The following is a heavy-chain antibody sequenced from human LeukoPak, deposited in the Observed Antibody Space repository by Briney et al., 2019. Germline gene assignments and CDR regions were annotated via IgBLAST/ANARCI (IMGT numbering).Heavy chain of an antibody. CDR1: GYTFTSYG. V-gene: IGHV1-18*01. Sequence: ASVKVSCKASGYTFTSYGISWVRQAPGQGLEWMGWISAYNGNTNYAQKLQGRVTMTTDTSTSTAYMELRSLRSDDTAVYYCAREGGYYDSSGYYYYRVNAFDIWGQGTMVTVSS. D-gene: IGHD3-22*01. CDR2: ISAYNGNT. CDR3: AREGGYYDSSGYYYYRVNAFDI. J-gene: IGHJ3*02.